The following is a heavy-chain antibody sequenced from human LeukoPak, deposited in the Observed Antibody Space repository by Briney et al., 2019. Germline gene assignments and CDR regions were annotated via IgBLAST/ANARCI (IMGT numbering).Heavy chain of an antibody. V-gene: IGHV1-8*01. D-gene: IGHD6-13*01. Sequence: ASVKVSCKASGYTFTSYDINWVRQATGQELEWMGWMNPISGYTGFAQKFQGRVTMTGNTAISTAYMELSSLRSEDAAVYYCARSNRLYTSSWSALAFDIWGQGTMVTVSS. J-gene: IGHJ3*02. CDR3: ARSNRLYTSSWSALAFDI. CDR1: GYTFTSYD. CDR2: MNPISGYT.